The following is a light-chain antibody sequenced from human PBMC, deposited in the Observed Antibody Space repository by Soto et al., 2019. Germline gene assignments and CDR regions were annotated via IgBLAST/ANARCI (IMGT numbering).Light chain of an antibody. CDR1: QSISTW. Sequence: DIQMTQSPSTLSASVGDRVTITCRASQSISTWLAWYQQKPGKAPKVLVHKASSLENGVPSRFSGTGSETEFTLTISSLQPDDFATYYCQHYKHYSQSTFDQGTKLEIK. V-gene: IGKV1-5*03. CDR2: KAS. CDR3: QHYKHYSQST. J-gene: IGKJ2*01.